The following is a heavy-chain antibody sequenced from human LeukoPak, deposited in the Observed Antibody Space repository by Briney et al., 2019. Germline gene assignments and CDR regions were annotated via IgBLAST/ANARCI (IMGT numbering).Heavy chain of an antibody. CDR3: ARDPSGYDFWFDP. CDR2: IIPIFGTA. Sequence: APAKVSCKASGGTFSSYAISWVRQAPGRGLEWMGRIIPIFGTANYAQKFQGRVTITTDESTSTAYMELSSLRSEDTAVYYCARDPSGYDFWFDPWGQGTLVTVSS. V-gene: IGHV1-69*05. D-gene: IGHD5-12*01. J-gene: IGHJ5*02. CDR1: GGTFSSYA.